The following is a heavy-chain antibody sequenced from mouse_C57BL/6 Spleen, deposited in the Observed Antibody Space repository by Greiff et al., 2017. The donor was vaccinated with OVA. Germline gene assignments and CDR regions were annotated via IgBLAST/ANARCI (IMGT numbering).Heavy chain of an antibody. CDR1: GFTFNTYA. Sequence: EVKLQESGGGLVQPKGSLKLSCAASGFTFNTYAMHWVRQAPGKGLEWVARIRSKSSNYATYYADSVKDRFTISRDDSQSMLYLQMNKLKTEDTAMYYCVREGLYSSYAWYAYWGQGTLVTVSA. CDR3: VREGLYSSYAWYAY. CDR2: IRSKSSNYAT. V-gene: IGHV10-3*01. J-gene: IGHJ3*01. D-gene: IGHD2-5*01.